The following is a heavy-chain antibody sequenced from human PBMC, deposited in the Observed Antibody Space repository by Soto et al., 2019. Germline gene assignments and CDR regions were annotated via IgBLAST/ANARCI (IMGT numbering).Heavy chain of an antibody. CDR3: ARVPEMATTRDYYYFDY. CDR2: IIPIFGTA. D-gene: IGHD5-12*01. V-gene: IGHV1-69*12. J-gene: IGHJ4*02. CDR1: GGTFSSYA. Sequence: QVQLVQSGAEVKKPGSSVKVSCKASGGTFSSYAISWVRQAPGQGLEWMGGIIPIFGTANYAQKFQGRVTITADESTSTAYMALSSLRSEDTAVYYCARVPEMATTRDYYYFDYWGQGTLVTVSS.